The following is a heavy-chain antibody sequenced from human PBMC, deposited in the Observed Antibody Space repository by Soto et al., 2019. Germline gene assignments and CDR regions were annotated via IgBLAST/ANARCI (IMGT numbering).Heavy chain of an antibody. CDR1: GEAVGSGQSY. J-gene: IGHJ6*02. Sequence: QVQLQESGPGLVKPSETLSLICFVSGEAVGSGQSYWNWIRQAPGKGLEWIGHTFVTGATKYSASLKSRVTMSVDTSKSQISLNLTSVTAADSATYFCARGRADIAGSSLGRRMDVWGQGTTVTVAS. CDR2: TFVTGAT. D-gene: IGHD3-10*01. CDR3: ARGRADIAGSSLGRRMDV. V-gene: IGHV4-61*01.